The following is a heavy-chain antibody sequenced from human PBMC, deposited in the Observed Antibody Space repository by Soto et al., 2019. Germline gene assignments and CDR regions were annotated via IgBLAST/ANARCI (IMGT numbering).Heavy chain of an antibody. CDR3: ARDRGITTTIYYYGMDV. J-gene: IGHJ6*02. V-gene: IGHV3-30-3*01. D-gene: IGHD3-3*01. Sequence: QVQLVESGGGVVQPGRSLRLSCAASGFTFSSYAMHWVRQAPGKGLEWVAVISYDGSNKYYADSVKGQFTISRDNSKNTLYLQMNSLRAEDTAVYYCARDRGITTTIYYYGMDVWGQGTTVTVSS. CDR1: GFTFSSYA. CDR2: ISYDGSNK.